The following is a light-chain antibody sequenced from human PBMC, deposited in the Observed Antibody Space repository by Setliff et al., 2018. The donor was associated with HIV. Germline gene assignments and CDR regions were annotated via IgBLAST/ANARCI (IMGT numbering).Light chain of an antibody. J-gene: IGLJ1*01. CDR2: EVR. V-gene: IGLV2-14*01. Sequence: QSVLTQPASVSGSPGQSITISCTGTGSDVGGYNYVSWYQQHPGKAPKLIIYEVRNRPSGISNRFSGSKSGNTASLTISGLQAEDEADYYCSSYAISNTLLFGTGTKVTVL. CDR1: GSDVGGYNY. CDR3: SSYAISNTLL.